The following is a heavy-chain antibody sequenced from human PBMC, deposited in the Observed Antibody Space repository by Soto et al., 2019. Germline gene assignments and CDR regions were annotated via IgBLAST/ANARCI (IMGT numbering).Heavy chain of an antibody. J-gene: IGHJ5*02. V-gene: IGHV3-49*03. CDR1: GFTFGDYA. Sequence: GGSLRLSCTASGFTFGDYAMSWFRQAPGKGLEWVGFIRSKAYGGTTEYAASVKGRFTISRDDSKSIAYLQMNSLKTEDTAVYYCTRGPKWELLESLRSWFDPWGQGTLGTVSS. CDR3: TRGPKWELLESLRSWFDP. D-gene: IGHD1-26*01. CDR2: IRSKAYGGTT.